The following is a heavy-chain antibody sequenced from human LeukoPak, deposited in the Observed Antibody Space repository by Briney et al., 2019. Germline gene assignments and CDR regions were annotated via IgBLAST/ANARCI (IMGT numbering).Heavy chain of an antibody. J-gene: IGHJ4*02. CDR3: ARLSLKVLEWSPTKGKETHYFDS. CDR2: FYTSGTT. V-gene: IGHV4-61*02. D-gene: IGHD3-3*01. Sequence: SETLSLTCTVSGVSISSDSYYWSWIRQPAGKGLEWIGRFYTSGTTNYNPSLKSRVTISVDTSKNQFSLKLSSVTAADTAVYYCARLSLKVLEWSPTKGKETHYFDSWGQGTLVTVSS. CDR1: GVSISSDSYY.